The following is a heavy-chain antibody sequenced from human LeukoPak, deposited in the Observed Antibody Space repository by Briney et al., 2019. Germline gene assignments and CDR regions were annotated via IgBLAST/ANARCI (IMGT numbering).Heavy chain of an antibody. D-gene: IGHD1-7*01. CDR3: ARITGTTLGWFDP. J-gene: IGHJ5*02. CDR2: IYSGGNT. V-gene: IGHV3-53*05. Sequence: PGGSLRLSCAASGFTVSSNSMSWVRQAPGKGLEWVSFIYSGGNTHYSDSVKGRFTISRDNSKNTLYLQMNSLRSEDTAVYYCARITGTTLGWFDPWGQGTLVTVSS. CDR1: GFTVSSNS.